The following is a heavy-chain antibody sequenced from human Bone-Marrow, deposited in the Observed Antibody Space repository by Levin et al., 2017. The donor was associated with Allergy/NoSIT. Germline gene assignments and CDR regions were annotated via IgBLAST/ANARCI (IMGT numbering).Heavy chain of an antibody. CDR2: IRGSGVGT. D-gene: IGHD6-6*01. V-gene: IGHV3-23*01. CDR3: AKDISSSWSTGDLDY. CDR1: GFDFSSYA. J-gene: IGHJ4*02. Sequence: SCAASGFDFSSYAMSWVRQAPGKGLEWVSGIRGSGVGTYYADSVKGRFTISRDNSKNTLYLQMKSLRAEDTAVYYCAKDISSSWSTGDLDYWGQGTQVTVSS.